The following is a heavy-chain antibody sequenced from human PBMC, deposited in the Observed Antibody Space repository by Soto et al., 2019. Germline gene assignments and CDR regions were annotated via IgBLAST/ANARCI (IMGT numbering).Heavy chain of an antibody. V-gene: IGHV3-72*01. CDR3: TRGLLGGAPSYTFHGMDV. CDR1: GFTFSDHY. CDR2: SRNRVNSHTT. Sequence: EVQLVESGGGLVQPGGSLRLSCAASGFTFSDHYMDWVRQAPRKGLEWVARSRNRVNSHTTEYAASVKGRFTISRDESKSSLYLQMNSLKIEHSVVYYCTRGLLGGAPSYTFHGMDVWGQGTTVTVSS. D-gene: IGHD1-26*01. J-gene: IGHJ6*01.